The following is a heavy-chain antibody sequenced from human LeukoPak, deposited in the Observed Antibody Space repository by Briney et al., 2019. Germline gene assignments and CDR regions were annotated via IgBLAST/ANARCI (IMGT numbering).Heavy chain of an antibody. Sequence: GGTLRLSCAASGFTFNSYGMSWVRQAPGKGLEWVSAISGTGGNTYYADSVKGRFTISRDNSKNTLYLQMNNLRAEDTAVYYCAKKPLPGRGSYYGYWGQGTLVTVSS. CDR1: GFTFNSYG. CDR3: AKKPLPGRGSYYGY. D-gene: IGHD1-26*01. V-gene: IGHV3-23*01. J-gene: IGHJ4*02. CDR2: ISGTGGNT.